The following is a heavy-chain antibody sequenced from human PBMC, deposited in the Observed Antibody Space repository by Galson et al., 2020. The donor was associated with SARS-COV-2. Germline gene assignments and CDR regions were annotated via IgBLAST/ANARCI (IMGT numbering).Heavy chain of an antibody. CDR3: ARANPRLFSSGWYY. D-gene: IGHD6-19*01. J-gene: IGHJ4*02. CDR1: GFTFSSYE. Sequence: PGGSLRLSCAASGFTFSSYEMNWVRQAPGKGLEWVSYISSSGSTIYYADSVKGRFTISRDNAKNSLYLQMNSLRAEDTAVYYCARANPRLFSSGWYYWGQGTLVTVSS. CDR2: ISSSGSTI. V-gene: IGHV3-48*03.